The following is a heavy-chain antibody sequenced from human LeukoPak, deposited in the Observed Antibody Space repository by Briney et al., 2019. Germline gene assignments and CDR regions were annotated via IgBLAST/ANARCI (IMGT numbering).Heavy chain of an antibody. CDR1: GLTFSYYG. V-gene: IGHV3-30*02. CDR2: IRDDGSKK. CDR3: ANQGPGWYGTGPLDH. J-gene: IGHJ4*02. Sequence: PGGSLTLSCAASGLTFSYYGMHWVRQAPGKGLGWLTFIRDDGSKKDYADSVRGRFTISRDNSKNTLYLQTNSLRTEDTAIYYCANQGPGWYGTGPLDHWGQGNLVTVSS. D-gene: IGHD3-10*01.